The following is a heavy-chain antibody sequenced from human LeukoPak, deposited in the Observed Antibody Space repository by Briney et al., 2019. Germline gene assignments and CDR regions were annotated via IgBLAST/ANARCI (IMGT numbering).Heavy chain of an antibody. J-gene: IGHJ4*02. D-gene: IGHD4-17*01. CDR3: ARRPTGIDY. CDR2: INHSGST. Sequence: PSETLSLTCAVYGGSFSGYYWSWIRQPPGKGLEWIGEINHSGSTTYNPSLKSRVTISADTSKNQFSLKLSSVTAADTAVYYCARRPTGIDYWGQGTLVTVSS. CDR1: GGSFSGYY. V-gene: IGHV4-34*01.